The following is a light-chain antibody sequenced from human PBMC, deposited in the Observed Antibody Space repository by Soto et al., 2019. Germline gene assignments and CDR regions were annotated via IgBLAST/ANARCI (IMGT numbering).Light chain of an antibody. Sequence: QSVLTQPPSVSAAPGQKVTISCSGSSSNVGSNYVSWYQQLPGTAPKLLIYDNNKRPSGIPDRFSGSESGTSATLDITGLQTGDEADYYCATWDRSLSVYVLSGGGTKLTVL. CDR1: SSNVGSNY. CDR2: DNN. CDR3: ATWDRSLSVYVL. J-gene: IGLJ2*01. V-gene: IGLV1-51*01.